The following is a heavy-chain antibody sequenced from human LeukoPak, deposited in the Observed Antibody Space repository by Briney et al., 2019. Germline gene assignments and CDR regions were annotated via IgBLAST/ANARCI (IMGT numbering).Heavy chain of an antibody. V-gene: IGHV3-33*01. CDR3: ARDSVFGVVIIYYYYYMDV. J-gene: IGHJ6*03. CDR2: IWYDGSNK. CDR1: GFTFSSYG. Sequence: GGSLSPSCAASGFTFSSYGMHWVRQAPGKGLEWVAVIWYDGSNKYYAASVKGRFTISRYNSKNTLYLQMNSLRAEDTAVYYCARDSVFGVVIIYYYYYMDVWGKGTTVTVSS. D-gene: IGHD3-3*01.